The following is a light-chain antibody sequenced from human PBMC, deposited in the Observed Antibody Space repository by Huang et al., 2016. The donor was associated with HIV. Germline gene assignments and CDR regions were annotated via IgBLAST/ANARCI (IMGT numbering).Light chain of an antibody. Sequence: DIQMTQSPASLSASVGDRVTITCRASQGIRNYVAWYQQKPGEVPRLLISGASTLQSGVPSRFSGSGSGTKFTLTISSLQPEDVATYYCQKYNSAPTFGQGTRLEIK. CDR3: QKYNSAPT. CDR1: QGIRNY. CDR2: GAS. V-gene: IGKV1-27*01. J-gene: IGKJ5*01.